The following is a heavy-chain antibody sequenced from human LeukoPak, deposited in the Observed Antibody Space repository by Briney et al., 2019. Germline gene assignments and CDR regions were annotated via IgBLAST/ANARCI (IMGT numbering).Heavy chain of an antibody. V-gene: IGHV4-39*07. CDR3: ARDLEGYYDSSGYYYGSLYYFDY. D-gene: IGHD3-22*01. J-gene: IGHJ4*02. CDR2: IYYSGST. CDR1: GGSISSSSYY. Sequence: SETLSLTCTVSGGSISSSSYYWGWIRQPPGKGLEWIGSIYYSGSTYYNPSLKSRVTISVDTSKNQFSLKLSSVTAADTAVYYCARDLEGYYDSSGYYYGSLYYFDYWGQGTLVTVSS.